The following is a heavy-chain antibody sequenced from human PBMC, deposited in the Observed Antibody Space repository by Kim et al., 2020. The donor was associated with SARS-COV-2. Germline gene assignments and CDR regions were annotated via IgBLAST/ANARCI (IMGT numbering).Heavy chain of an antibody. Sequence: GGSLRLSCAASGFTFSTYAMTWVRQAPGKGLECVSGISWGGHNTYYADSVKGRFTISRDNSRNTLYLEMNSLRADDTALYYCARDTFSNNWNEYVHHWGQGTLVTVSS. V-gene: IGHV3-23*01. J-gene: IGHJ1*01. CDR3: ARDTFSNNWNEYVHH. CDR1: GFTFSTYA. D-gene: IGHD1-1*01. CDR2: ISWGGHNT.